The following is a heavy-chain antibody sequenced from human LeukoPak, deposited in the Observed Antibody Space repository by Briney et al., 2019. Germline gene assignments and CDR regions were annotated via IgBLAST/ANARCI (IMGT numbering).Heavy chain of an antibody. Sequence: GGSLRLSCAASGFTFSSYAMSWVRQAPGKGLEWVSAISGSGGSTYYADSVKGRFTISRDNSKNTRYLQMNSLRAEDTAVYYCAKRYCSSTSCYVDYWGQGTLVTVSS. CDR1: GFTFSSYA. CDR2: ISGSGGST. CDR3: AKRYCSSTSCYVDY. D-gene: IGHD2-2*01. J-gene: IGHJ4*02. V-gene: IGHV3-23*01.